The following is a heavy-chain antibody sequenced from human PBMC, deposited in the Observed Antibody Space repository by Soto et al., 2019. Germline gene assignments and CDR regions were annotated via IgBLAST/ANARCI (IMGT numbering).Heavy chain of an antibody. CDR3: ATAKLLLPWLFDY. D-gene: IGHD2-15*01. Sequence: GGSLRLSCAASGFIVSSNYMSWVRQAPGKGLEWVSVIYSVGSTYYADSVKGRFIISRDYSKNTLFLQMNSLRAEDTAVYYCATAKLLLPWLFDYWGQGTLVTVSS. CDR1: GFIVSSNY. CDR2: IYSVGST. V-gene: IGHV3-66*01. J-gene: IGHJ4*02.